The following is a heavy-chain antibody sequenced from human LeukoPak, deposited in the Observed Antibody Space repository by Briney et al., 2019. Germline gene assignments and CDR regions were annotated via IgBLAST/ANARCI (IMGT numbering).Heavy chain of an antibody. J-gene: IGHJ6*03. CDR2: INGYNGNT. CDR1: GYTFINNG. V-gene: IGHV1-18*01. CDR3: ARGGSNRYMDV. D-gene: IGHD1-26*01. Sequence: ASVTVSCKASGYTFINNGISWVRQAPGKGLDWMGCINGYNGNTDYLQKLQDRPTMTTDTATSTAYMEVRSLRSDVAGVYYCARGGSNRYMDVWGKGTTVIVSS.